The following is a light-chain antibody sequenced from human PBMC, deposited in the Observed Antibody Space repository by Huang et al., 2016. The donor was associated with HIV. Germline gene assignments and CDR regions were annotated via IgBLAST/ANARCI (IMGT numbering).Light chain of an antibody. CDR2: YAS. J-gene: IGKJ1*01. CDR3: QQTYSTHWT. Sequence: DIQMTQSPSSLSASVRDRVTITCRARQSISNYLNWYQQKPGKAPKLLIYYASSLQSGVPSRFSGSGSGTDFTLTISNLQPEDFATYYCQQTYSTHWTFGQGTKVEIK. CDR1: QSISNY. V-gene: IGKV1-39*01.